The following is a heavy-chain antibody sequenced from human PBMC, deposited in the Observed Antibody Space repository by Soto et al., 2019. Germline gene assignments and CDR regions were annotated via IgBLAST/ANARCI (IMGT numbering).Heavy chain of an antibody. CDR3: AREVWSGYPDYYYYGMDV. D-gene: IGHD3-3*01. V-gene: IGHV1-8*01. J-gene: IGHJ6*02. CDR1: GYTFTSYD. CDR2: MNPNSGNT. Sequence: ASLKVSCKASGYTFTSYDINWVRQATGQGLEWMGWMNPNSGNTGYAQKFQGRVTMTRNTSISTAYMELSSLRSEDTAVYYCAREVWSGYPDYYYYGMDVWGQGTTVTVSS.